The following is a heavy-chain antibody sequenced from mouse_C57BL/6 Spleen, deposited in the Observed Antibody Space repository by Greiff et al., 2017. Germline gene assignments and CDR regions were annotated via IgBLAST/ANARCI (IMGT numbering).Heavy chain of an antibody. CDR1: GFTFSSYA. CDR2: ISDGGSYT. Sequence: EVKLVESGGGLVKPGGSLKLSCAASGFTFSSYAMSWVRQTPEKRLEWVATISDGGSYTYYPDNVKGRFTISRDNAKNNLYLQMSHLKSEDTAMYYCARDYYGSRGLFDYWGQGTTLTVSS. D-gene: IGHD1-1*01. J-gene: IGHJ2*01. CDR3: ARDYYGSRGLFDY. V-gene: IGHV5-4*01.